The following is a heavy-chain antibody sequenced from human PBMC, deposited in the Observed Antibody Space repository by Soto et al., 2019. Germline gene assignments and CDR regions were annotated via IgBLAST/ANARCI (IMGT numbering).Heavy chain of an antibody. CDR2: IIPIFGTA. D-gene: IGHD6-19*01. V-gene: IGHV1-69*01. CDR3: ARGGYSSGWSIWDYYYYGMDV. Sequence: QVQLVQSGAEVKKPGSSVKVSCKASGGTFSSYAISWVRQAPGQGLEWMGGIIPIFGTANYAQKSQGRVTITADESTSTAYLGLSSMRSEDTAVYYCARGGYSSGWSIWDYYYYGMDVWGQGTTVTVSS. CDR1: GGTFSSYA. J-gene: IGHJ6*02.